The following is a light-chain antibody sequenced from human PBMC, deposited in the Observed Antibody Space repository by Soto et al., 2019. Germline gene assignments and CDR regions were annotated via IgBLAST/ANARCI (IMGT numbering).Light chain of an antibody. CDR1: SSNIGAGYD. V-gene: IGLV1-40*01. Sequence: QSVLTQPPSVSGAPGQRVTISCTGSSSNIGAGYDVHWYQQFPGTAPKLLIYANNNRPSGVPDRFSASKSGTSASLAITGLQADDEADYYCQSYDPNLRGVFGTGTKVPVL. CDR2: ANN. J-gene: IGLJ1*01. CDR3: QSYDPNLRGV.